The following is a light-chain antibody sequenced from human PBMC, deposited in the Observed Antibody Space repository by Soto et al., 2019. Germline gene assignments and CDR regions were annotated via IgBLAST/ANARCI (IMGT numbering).Light chain of an antibody. CDR2: DVD. Sequence: QSVLTQPASVSGSPGQSITISCTGTSSDVGGYHYVSWYQQHPGTAPKLMIYDVDNRPSEVSNRFSASKSGNTASLTISGLQAEDEADYYCCSYTSRGTRVFGGGTKLTVL. J-gene: IGLJ3*02. CDR1: SSDVGGYHY. V-gene: IGLV2-14*01. CDR3: CSYTSRGTRV.